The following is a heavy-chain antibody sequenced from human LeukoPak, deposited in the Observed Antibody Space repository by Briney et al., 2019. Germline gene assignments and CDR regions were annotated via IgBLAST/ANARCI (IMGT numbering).Heavy chain of an antibody. V-gene: IGHV3-23*01. CDR2: ITSRGEST. J-gene: IGHJ4*02. D-gene: IGHD3-22*01. CDR3: ARDRPNYYGSDGHYYRRDGDY. Sequence: GGSLRLSCAASGFTFSIYAMSWVRQAPGKGLKWVSSITSRGESTWYVDSVKGRFTITRDNSENTLYLQMHSLRAEDTPVYYCARDRPNYYGSDGHYYRRDGDYWGRGTLVSVSS. CDR1: GFTFSIYA.